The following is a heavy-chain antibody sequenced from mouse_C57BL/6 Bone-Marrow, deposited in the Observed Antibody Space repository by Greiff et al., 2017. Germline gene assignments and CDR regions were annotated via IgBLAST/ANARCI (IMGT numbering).Heavy chain of an antibody. Sequence: VQLQQSGPELVKPGASVKISCKASGYTFTDYYMNWVKQSHGKSLEWIGDINPNNGGTSYNQKFKGKATLTVDKSSSPSYMAIRSLTSEDSAGYYCAISQGTTVVSTVYFDYWGQGTTLTVSS. V-gene: IGHV1-26*01. CDR2: INPNNGGT. CDR1: GYTFTDYY. CDR3: AISQGTTVVSTVYFDY. J-gene: IGHJ2*01. D-gene: IGHD1-1*01.